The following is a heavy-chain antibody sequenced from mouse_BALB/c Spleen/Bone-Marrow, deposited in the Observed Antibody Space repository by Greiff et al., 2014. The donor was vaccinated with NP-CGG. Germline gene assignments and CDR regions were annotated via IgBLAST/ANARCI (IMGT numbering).Heavy chain of an antibody. J-gene: IGHJ4*01. V-gene: IGHV14-3*02. Sequence: VQLKESGAELLKPGASVKLSCTASGFNIKDTYMHWVKQRPEQGLEWIGRIDPANGNTKYDPKFQGKATITAGTSSNTAYLQLSSLTSEDTAVYYCARGIFLYGNFLLDYWGQGTSVTVSS. CDR2: IDPANGNT. CDR1: GFNIKDTY. CDR3: ARGIFLYGNFLLDY. D-gene: IGHD2-10*02.